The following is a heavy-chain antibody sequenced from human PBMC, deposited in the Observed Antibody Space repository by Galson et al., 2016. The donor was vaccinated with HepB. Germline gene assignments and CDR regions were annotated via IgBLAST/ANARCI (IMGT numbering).Heavy chain of an antibody. J-gene: IGHJ4*02. Sequence: SLRLSCAASGFTFSNYGMHWVRQAPGKGLEWVAVISYDGRDKYYADSVKGRFTISRDNSKDTLYLQMNSLRAEDTAVYYCAKARALGYSYGYFDNWGQGTLVTVSS. CDR2: ISYDGRDK. CDR3: AKARALGYSYGYFDN. V-gene: IGHV3-30*18. D-gene: IGHD5-18*01. CDR1: GFTFSNYG.